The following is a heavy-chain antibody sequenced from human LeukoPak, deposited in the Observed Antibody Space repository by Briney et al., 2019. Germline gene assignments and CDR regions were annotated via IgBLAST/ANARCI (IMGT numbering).Heavy chain of an antibody. CDR1: GFTFSSYE. CDR2: ISSSGSTI. Sequence: PGGSLRLSCAASGFTFSSYEMNWVRQAPGKGLEWVSYISSSGSTIYYADSVKGRFTISRDNAKNSLYLQMNSLRAEDTAVYYCATGSGSGWYGRLDYWGQGTLVTVSS. J-gene: IGHJ4*02. CDR3: ATGSGSGWYGRLDY. V-gene: IGHV3-48*03. D-gene: IGHD6-19*01.